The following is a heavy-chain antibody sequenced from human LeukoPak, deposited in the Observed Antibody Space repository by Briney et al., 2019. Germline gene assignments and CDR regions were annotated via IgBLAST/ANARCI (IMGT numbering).Heavy chain of an antibody. D-gene: IGHD3-16*02. V-gene: IGHV5-51*01. CDR3: ARQIAYDYVWGSYRRSPNDASDI. Sequence: GESLRISCKGSGYSFTSYWIGWVRQMPGKGLEWMGIIYPSDSDTRNSPSFQGQVTISVDKSISTAYLQWSSLKASDTAMYYCARQIAYDYVWGSYRRSPNDASDIWGPGTMVTVSS. CDR1: GYSFTSYW. J-gene: IGHJ3*02. CDR2: IYPSDSDT.